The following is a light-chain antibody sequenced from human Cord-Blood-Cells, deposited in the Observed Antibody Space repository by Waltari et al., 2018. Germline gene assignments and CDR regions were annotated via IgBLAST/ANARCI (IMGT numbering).Light chain of an antibody. CDR2: DAS. J-gene: IGKJ4*01. V-gene: IGKV1-33*01. Sequence: DIQMTQSPSSLSASVGDRVTITCQASQDISNYLKWYQQKPGKAPKLLIYDASNLETGVPSRFSGSGSGTDFTFTISSLQPEDIATYYWQQYDNLPLTFGGGTKVEIK. CDR1: QDISNY. CDR3: QQYDNLPLT.